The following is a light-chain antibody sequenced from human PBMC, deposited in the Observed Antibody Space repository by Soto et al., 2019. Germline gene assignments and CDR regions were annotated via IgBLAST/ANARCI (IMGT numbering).Light chain of an antibody. CDR3: QQYGSSPVT. CDR1: QSVSSSY. V-gene: IGKV3-20*01. Sequence: EIVLTQSPGTLSLSPGERATLSCRASQSVSSSYLAWYQQKPGQAPRLLIYGASTRATGIPDRVSGSGSGTDFTLTISRLEPEDFAVYYCQQYGSSPVTFGQGTKVEI. J-gene: IGKJ1*01. CDR2: GAS.